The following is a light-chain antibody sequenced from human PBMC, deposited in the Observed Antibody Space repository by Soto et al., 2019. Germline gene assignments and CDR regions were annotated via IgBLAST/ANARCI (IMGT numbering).Light chain of an antibody. Sequence: EIVMTQSPATPSVSPGERVTLSCRASQSVSSYLAWYQQKPGQPPRLLIYGASTRATGIPARFSGSGSGTEFTLTISSLQSEDFAVYYCQQYNNWPRTFGQGTKVDIK. CDR1: QSVSSY. CDR3: QQYNNWPRT. J-gene: IGKJ1*01. CDR2: GAS. V-gene: IGKV3-15*01.